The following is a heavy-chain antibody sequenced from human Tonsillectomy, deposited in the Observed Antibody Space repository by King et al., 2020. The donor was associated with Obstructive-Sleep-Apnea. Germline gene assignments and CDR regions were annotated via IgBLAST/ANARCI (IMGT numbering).Heavy chain of an antibody. V-gene: IGHV4-31*03. CDR3: ARELDSGSYYLGSYFDY. D-gene: IGHD1-26*01. J-gene: IGHJ4*02. CDR2: ISYSGST. Sequence: QLQESGPGLVKPSQTLSLTCTVSGGSISSGGYYWSWIRQHPGKGLEWIGYISYSGSTYYNPSLKSRVTISVDTSKNQFSLKLSSVTAADTAVYYCARELDSGSYYLGSYFDYWGQGTLVTVSS. CDR1: GGSISSGGYY.